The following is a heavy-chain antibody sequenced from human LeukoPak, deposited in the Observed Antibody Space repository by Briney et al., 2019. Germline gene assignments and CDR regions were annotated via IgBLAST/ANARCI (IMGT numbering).Heavy chain of an antibody. D-gene: IGHD6-13*01. Sequence: SVKVSCKASGCTFSNYSIRWVRQAPGKGLEWMGGFIPIFGTANYAQKLQGRVTITEDESTSTGYMELSSLRSEDTAVYYCAKADSSSWYLAPDYWGQGTLVTVSS. J-gene: IGHJ4*02. CDR1: GCTFSNYS. CDR2: FIPIFGTA. V-gene: IGHV1-69*01. CDR3: AKADSSSWYLAPDY.